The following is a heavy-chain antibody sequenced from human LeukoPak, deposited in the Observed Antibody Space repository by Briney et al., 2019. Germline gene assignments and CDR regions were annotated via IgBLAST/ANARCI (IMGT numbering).Heavy chain of an antibody. D-gene: IGHD2-2*01. CDR3: ARDCSSTSCSHDY. V-gene: IGHV1-69*04. Sequence: SVTVSCKASGGTFSSYAISWVRQAPGQGLEWMGRIIPILGIANYAQKFQGRVTITADKSTSTAYMELSSLRSEDTAVYYCARDCSSTSCSHDYWGQGTLVTVSS. CDR1: GGTFSSYA. J-gene: IGHJ4*02. CDR2: IIPILGIA.